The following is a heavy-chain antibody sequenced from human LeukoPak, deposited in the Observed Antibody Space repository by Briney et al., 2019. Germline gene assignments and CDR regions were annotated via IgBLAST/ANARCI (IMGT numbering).Heavy chain of an antibody. Sequence: ASVKVSCKASGYTFTDYFIHWVRQAPGQGPEWMGWINPNNGGTSYAQKFQGRVTMTRDTSINTAYLEVSRLRSDDTAVYYCAKEGARVGDTGAFDIWSQGTMVTVSS. V-gene: IGHV1-2*02. J-gene: IGHJ3*02. CDR2: INPNNGGT. CDR1: GYTFTDYF. D-gene: IGHD1-26*01. CDR3: AKEGARVGDTGAFDI.